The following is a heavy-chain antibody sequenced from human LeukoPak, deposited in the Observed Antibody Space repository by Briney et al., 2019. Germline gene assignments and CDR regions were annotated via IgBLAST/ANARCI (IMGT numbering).Heavy chain of an antibody. V-gene: IGHV3-30*18. CDR2: ISYDGSNR. CDR1: GFTFSSYG. J-gene: IGHJ5*02. D-gene: IGHD3-16*01. Sequence: GGSLRLSCAASGFTFSSYGMHWVRQAPGKGLEWVAVISYDGSNRYYADSVKGRFTISRDTSKNTLYLQMNSLRAEDTAVYYCAKTRSRNMITFGGVENWFDPWGQGTLVTVSS. CDR3: AKTRSRNMITFGGVENWFDP.